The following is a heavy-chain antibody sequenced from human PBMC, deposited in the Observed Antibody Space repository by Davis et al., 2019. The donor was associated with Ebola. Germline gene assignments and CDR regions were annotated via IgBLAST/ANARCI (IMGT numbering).Heavy chain of an antibody. CDR1: GFIFNNYA. CDR2: TSSGGSTT. D-gene: IGHD6-13*01. J-gene: IGHJ4*02. V-gene: IGHV3-23*01. Sequence: GESLKIPCAASGFIFNNYAMTWVRQAPGRGLEWVSTTSSGGSTTYYADSVKGRFTISRDNSKNTLYLQMNSLRVDDTAVYYCAKARSSWTPFDYWGQGTLVTVSS. CDR3: AKARSSWTPFDY.